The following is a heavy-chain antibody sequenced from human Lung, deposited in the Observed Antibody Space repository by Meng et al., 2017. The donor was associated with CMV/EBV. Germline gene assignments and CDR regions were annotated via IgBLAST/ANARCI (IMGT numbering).Heavy chain of an antibody. Sequence: GEXXKISCAASGFTFSSYWMHWVRQAPGKGLVWVSRISSDGSSTIYADSVKGRFTISRDNAKNTLYLQMNSLRGEDTAVYYCARHSADYYFDYWGQGTRVTGSS. CDR2: ISSDGSST. CDR3: ARHSADYYFDY. J-gene: IGHJ4*02. V-gene: IGHV3-74*01. CDR1: GFTFSSYW. D-gene: IGHD2-21*02.